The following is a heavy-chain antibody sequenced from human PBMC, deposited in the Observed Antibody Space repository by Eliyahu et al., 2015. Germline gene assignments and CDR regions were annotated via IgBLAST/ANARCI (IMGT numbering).Heavy chain of an antibody. CDR3: ARERYYYDSSGYFGAFDI. CDR1: GFXLRXYW. CDR2: INSDGSST. V-gene: IGHV3-74*01. D-gene: IGHD3-22*01. J-gene: IGHJ3*02. Sequence: EVQLVESXGGLVQPGGSLRLSCAXSGFXLRXYWXXWVRQAPGKGXVWVXRINSDGSSTSYADSVKDRFTISRDNAKNTLYLQMNSLRAEDTAVYYCARERYYYDSSGYFGAFDIWGQGTMVTVSS.